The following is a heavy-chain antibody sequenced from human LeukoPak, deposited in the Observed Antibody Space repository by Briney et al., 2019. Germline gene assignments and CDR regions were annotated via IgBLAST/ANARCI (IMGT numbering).Heavy chain of an antibody. CDR3: ARDHPTGWFDP. J-gene: IGHJ5*02. CDR1: GGSISSGDYY. Sequence: SETLSLTCTVSGGSISSGDYYWSWIRQPPGKGLEWIGYIYYSGSTYYNPSLKSRVTISVDTSKNQFSLKLSSVTAADTAVYYCARDHPTGWFDPWGQGTLVTVPS. V-gene: IGHV4-30-4*01. CDR2: IYYSGST.